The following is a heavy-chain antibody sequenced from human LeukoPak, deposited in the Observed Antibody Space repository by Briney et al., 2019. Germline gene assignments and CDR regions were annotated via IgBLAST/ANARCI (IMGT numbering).Heavy chain of an antibody. D-gene: IGHD6-13*01. J-gene: IGHJ6*02. CDR2: IIPILGIA. Sequence: ASVKVSCKASGGTFSSYAISWVRQAPGQGLEWMGRIIPILGIANYAQKFQGRVTITADKSTSTAYMELSSLRSEDTAVYYCARNLLTAAAGTVYGMDVWGQGTTVTVSS. V-gene: IGHV1-69*04. CDR3: ARNLLTAAAGTVYGMDV. CDR1: GGTFSSYA.